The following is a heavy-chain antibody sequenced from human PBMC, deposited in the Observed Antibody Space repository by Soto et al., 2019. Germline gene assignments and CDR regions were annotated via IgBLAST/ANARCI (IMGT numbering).Heavy chain of an antibody. Sequence: QVQLVQSGAAVKKPGASVKVSCKASGYTFTDYYVHWVRQAPGQGLEWMGWINPNSGGTKSAQKFQDRVTMTRDTSISTAYMELSRLRSDDTAVYYCARRKGDYYDSSGYHYYFDYWGQGTLVTVSS. V-gene: IGHV1-2*02. CDR1: GYTFTDYY. D-gene: IGHD3-22*01. CDR2: INPNSGGT. CDR3: ARRKGDYYDSSGYHYYFDY. J-gene: IGHJ4*02.